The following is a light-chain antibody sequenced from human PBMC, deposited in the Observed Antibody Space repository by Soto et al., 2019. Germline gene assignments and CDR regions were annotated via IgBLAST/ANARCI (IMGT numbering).Light chain of an antibody. CDR1: QSIGSV. CDR3: QQSYSTLWT. Sequence: DIQMTQSPSSLSASVGDRVTITCRSSQSIGSVLNWYHQKPGKAPNILIYTLSSLQSGVPSRFSGSGSGTDFTLTISSLQPEDFGAYYCQQSYSTLWTFGQGTKVDIK. CDR2: TLS. J-gene: IGKJ1*01. V-gene: IGKV1-39*01.